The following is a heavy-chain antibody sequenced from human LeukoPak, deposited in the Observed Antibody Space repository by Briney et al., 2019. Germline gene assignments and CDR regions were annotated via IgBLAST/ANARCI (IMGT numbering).Heavy chain of an antibody. J-gene: IGHJ5*02. CDR2: SHYSGTT. D-gene: IGHD1-14*01. V-gene: IGHV4-59*08. CDR1: GGPITYYY. Sequence: SETLSLTCTVSGGPITYYYWSWIRQPPGKGLEWIGYSHYSGTTNYNPSLKSRVTISVDTSKNQFSLRMTSVTAADTAVYYCARLSGTTWRDWFDPWGQGTLVTVSS. CDR3: ARLSGTTWRDWFDP.